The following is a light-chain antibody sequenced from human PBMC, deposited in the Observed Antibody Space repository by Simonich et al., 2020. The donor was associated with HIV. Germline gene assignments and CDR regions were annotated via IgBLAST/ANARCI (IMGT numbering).Light chain of an antibody. V-gene: IGLV2-14*01. CDR3: SSYTGSSTWV. Sequence: QSALTQPASVSVSPGQSITISCTGTSSDVGGYNYVSWYQQYPGKAPKLLIYDVRKRPSGVSRRFSGSKSGNTASLTISRLQAEDEADYYCSSYTGSSTWVFGGGTKLTVL. J-gene: IGLJ2*01. CDR1: SSDVGGYNY. CDR2: DVR.